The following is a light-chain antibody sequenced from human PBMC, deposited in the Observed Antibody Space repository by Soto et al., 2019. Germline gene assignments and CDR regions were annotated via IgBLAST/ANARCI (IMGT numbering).Light chain of an antibody. CDR3: QHYNTWPRT. V-gene: IGKV3-15*01. CDR1: QSVSSN. Sequence: EIVMTQSPATLSVSPGERATLSCRASQSVSSNLAWYQQKPGQAPRLLIYGASTRATGIPARFSGSGSGTEFTLTISSLQSQDFAVSYCQHYNTWPRTFGQGPQLQI. CDR2: GAS. J-gene: IGKJ1*01.